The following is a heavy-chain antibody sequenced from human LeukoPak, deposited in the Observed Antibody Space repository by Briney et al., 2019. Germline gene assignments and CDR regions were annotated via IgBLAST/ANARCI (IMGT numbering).Heavy chain of an antibody. V-gene: IGHV4-34*01. CDR1: GGSFSGYY. CDR2: INHSGST. D-gene: IGHD2-15*01. CDR3: ARGVCSGGSCYSSRGAFDI. J-gene: IGHJ3*02. Sequence: PSETLSLTCAVYGGSFSGYYWSWIRQPPGKGLEWIGEINHSGSTNYNPSLKSRVTISVDTSKNQFSLKLSSVTAADTAVYFCARGVCSGGSCYSSRGAFDIWSQGTMVTVSS.